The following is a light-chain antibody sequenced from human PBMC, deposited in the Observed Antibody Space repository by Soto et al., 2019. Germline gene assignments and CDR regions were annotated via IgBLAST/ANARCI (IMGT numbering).Light chain of an antibody. V-gene: IGKV3D-20*01. CDR1: ERVSSSY. CDR2: DAS. Sequence: IVLTQSPATMSLSPGERATLSCGASERVSSSYVAWYQMKAGLAPRLLIHDASTRARGIPDRFRGSKSGTDFTLTIRGLEPEDAALYYCQQYGSSPITFGQGTRLEIK. CDR3: QQYGSSPIT. J-gene: IGKJ5*01.